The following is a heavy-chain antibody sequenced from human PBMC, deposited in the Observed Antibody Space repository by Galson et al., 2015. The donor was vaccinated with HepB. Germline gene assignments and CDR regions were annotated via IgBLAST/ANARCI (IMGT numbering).Heavy chain of an antibody. V-gene: IGHV3-9*01. CDR1: GFTFDDYA. CDR3: AKGTEMATLLDY. D-gene: IGHD5-24*01. Sequence: SLRLSCAASGFTFDDYAMHWVRQAPGKGLEWVSGISWNSGSIGYADSVKGRFTISRDNAKNSLYLQMNSLGAEDTALYYCAKGTEMATLLDYWGQGTLVTVSS. CDR2: ISWNSGSI. J-gene: IGHJ4*02.